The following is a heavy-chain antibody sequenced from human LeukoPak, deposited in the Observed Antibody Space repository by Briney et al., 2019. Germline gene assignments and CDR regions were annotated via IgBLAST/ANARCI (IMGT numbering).Heavy chain of an antibody. J-gene: IGHJ5*02. CDR3: ARGVNWIDP. CDR1: GGSISSYY. D-gene: IGHD3-16*01. V-gene: IGHV4-59*01. CDR2: ISYSGIT. Sequence: SETLSLTCTVSGGSISSYYWSWIRQPPGKGLEWIGYISYSGITNYNPSLKSRVAISIDTSKNQFSLKLSSVTAADTAVYYCARGVNWIDPWGQGTLVTVSS.